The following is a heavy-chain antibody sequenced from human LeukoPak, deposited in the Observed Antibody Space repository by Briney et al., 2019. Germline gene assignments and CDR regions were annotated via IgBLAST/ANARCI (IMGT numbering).Heavy chain of an antibody. CDR1: GFTFSYYG. Sequence: PGGSLRLSCAASGFTFSYYGIHWVRQAPGKGLDWVAFIRSDGSNKYYADSVKGRFTISRDNARDSLYLQMNSLRDDDTSVYFCARDASALYWGRGTLVTVSS. J-gene: IGHJ4*02. CDR3: ARDASALY. CDR2: IRSDGSNK. V-gene: IGHV3-30*02. D-gene: IGHD2-2*01.